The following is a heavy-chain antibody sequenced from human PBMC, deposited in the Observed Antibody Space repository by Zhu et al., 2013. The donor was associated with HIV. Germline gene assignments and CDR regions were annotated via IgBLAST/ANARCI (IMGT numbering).Heavy chain of an antibody. Sequence: QVQLVQSGAEVKKPGSSVKVSCKASGGTFSSYAISWVRQAPGQGLEWMGGIIPIFGTANYAQKFQGRVTITADKSTSTAYMELSSLRSEDTAVYYCARDQEDPTSYGSGSLDDYWGQGTLVTVSS. CDR1: GGTFSSYA. CDR2: IIPIFGTA. CDR3: ARDQEDPTSYGSGSLDDY. J-gene: IGHJ4*02. V-gene: IGHV1-69*06. D-gene: IGHD3-10*01.